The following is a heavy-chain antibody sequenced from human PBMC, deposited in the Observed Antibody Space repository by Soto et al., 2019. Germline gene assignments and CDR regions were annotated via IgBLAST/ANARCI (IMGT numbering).Heavy chain of an antibody. CDR2: ISYDGSNK. J-gene: IGHJ6*02. D-gene: IGHD2-2*02. CDR1: GFTFSSYG. Sequence: PGGSLRLSCAASGFTFSSYGMHWVLQAPGKGLEWVAVISYDGSNKYYADSVKGRFTISRDNSKNTLYLQMNSLRAEDTAVYYCAKDILQSEYTDYYYYGMDVWGQGTTVTVAS. V-gene: IGHV3-30*18. CDR3: AKDILQSEYTDYYYYGMDV.